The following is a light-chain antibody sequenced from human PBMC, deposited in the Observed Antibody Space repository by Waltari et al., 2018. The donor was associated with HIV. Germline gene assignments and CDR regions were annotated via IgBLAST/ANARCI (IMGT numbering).Light chain of an antibody. CDR2: LGS. Sequence: IVMTQSPLSLPFTPGEPTSISCRSSQSLLHGDGYIYLDWYLQRPGQSPQLLVYLGSSRASGVPDRFSGSGSGTDFTLEISRVEAEDVGVYYCMQALQTPYTFGQGTKLEIK. V-gene: IGKV2-28*01. J-gene: IGKJ2*01. CDR3: MQALQTPYT. CDR1: QSLLHGDGYIY.